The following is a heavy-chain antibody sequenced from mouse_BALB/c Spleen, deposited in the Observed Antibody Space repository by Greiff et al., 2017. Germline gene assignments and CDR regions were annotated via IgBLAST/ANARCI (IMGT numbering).Heavy chain of an antibody. J-gene: IGHJ3*01. V-gene: IGHV2-6-7*01. Sequence: VQLQESGPGLVAPSQSLSITCTVSGFSLTGYGVNWVRQPPGKGLEWLGMIWGDGSTDYNSALKSRLSISKDNSKSQVFLKMNSLQTDDTARYYCAREIYDGFFAYWGQGTLVTVSA. CDR1: GFSLTGYG. D-gene: IGHD2-3*01. CDR3: AREIYDGFFAY. CDR2: IWGDGST.